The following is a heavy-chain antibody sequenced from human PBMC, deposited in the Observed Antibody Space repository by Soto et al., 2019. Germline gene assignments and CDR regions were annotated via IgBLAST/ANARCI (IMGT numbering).Heavy chain of an antibody. CDR1: GFTFSSYA. V-gene: IGHV3-30-3*01. CDR3: ARDNLLWFGEGVGYYYGMDV. D-gene: IGHD3-10*01. CDR2: ISYDGSNK. J-gene: IGHJ6*02. Sequence: GGSLRLSCAASGFTFSSYAMHWVRQAPGKGLEWVAVISYDGSNKYYADSVKGRFTISRDNSKNTLYLQMNSLRAEDTAVYYCARDNLLWFGEGVGYYYGMDVWGQGTTVTVSS.